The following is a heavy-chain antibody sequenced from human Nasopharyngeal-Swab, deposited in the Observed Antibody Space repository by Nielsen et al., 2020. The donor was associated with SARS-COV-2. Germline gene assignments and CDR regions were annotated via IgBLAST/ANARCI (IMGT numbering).Heavy chain of an antibody. J-gene: IGHJ6*02. V-gene: IGHV3-33*01. Sequence: WIRQRPGKGLGGVAVIWYDGSNKYYADSVKGRFTISRDNSKNTLYLQMNSLRAEDTAVYYCSRVAPLAGSSGYYYYGMDVWGQGTTVTVSS. D-gene: IGHD3-22*01. CDR2: IWYDGSNK. CDR3: SRVAPLAGSSGYYYYGMDV.